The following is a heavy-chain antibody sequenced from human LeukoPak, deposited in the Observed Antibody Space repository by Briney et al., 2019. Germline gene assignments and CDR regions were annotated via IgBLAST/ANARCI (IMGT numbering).Heavy chain of an antibody. CDR2: ISSSSSTI. CDR3: AKALYVVTGPLDY. Sequence: GGSLRLSCAASGFTFSSYSMNWVRQAPGKGLEWVSYISSSSSTIYYADSVKGRFTISRDNAKNSLYLQMNSLRAEDTALYYCAKALYVVTGPLDYWGQGTLVTVSS. V-gene: IGHV3-48*01. CDR1: GFTFSSYS. J-gene: IGHJ4*02. D-gene: IGHD2-21*02.